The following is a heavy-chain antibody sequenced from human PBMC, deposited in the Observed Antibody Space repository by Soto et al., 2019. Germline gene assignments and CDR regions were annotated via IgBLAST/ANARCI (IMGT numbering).Heavy chain of an antibody. J-gene: IGHJ4*02. Sequence: EVQLVESGGGLVKPGGSLRLSCAASGFTFSSYSMNWVRQAPGKGLEWVSSISSSSSYIYYADSVKGRFTISRDNAKNALYLQMNRLRAEDTAVYYCARDGGGGSSGYWGQGTLVTVSS. D-gene: IGHD1-26*01. CDR3: ARDGGGGSSGY. CDR2: ISSSSSYI. CDR1: GFTFSSYS. V-gene: IGHV3-21*01.